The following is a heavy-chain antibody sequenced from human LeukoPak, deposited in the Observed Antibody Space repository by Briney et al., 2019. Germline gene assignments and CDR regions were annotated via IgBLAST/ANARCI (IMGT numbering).Heavy chain of an antibody. Sequence: ASVTFSCKASGGTFSSYAISWVRQAPGQGLEWMGGIIPIFGTANYAQKFQGRVTITTDESTSTAYMELSSLRSEDTAVYYCARAPERGYSYGNNWFDPWGQGTRVTVSS. CDR2: IIPIFGTA. CDR3: ARAPERGYSYGNNWFDP. CDR1: GGTFSSYA. D-gene: IGHD5-18*01. V-gene: IGHV1-69*05. J-gene: IGHJ5*02.